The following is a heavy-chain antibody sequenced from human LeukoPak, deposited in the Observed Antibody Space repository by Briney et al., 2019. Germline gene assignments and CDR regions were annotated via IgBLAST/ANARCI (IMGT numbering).Heavy chain of an antibody. J-gene: IGHJ4*02. CDR1: GFTFSSYA. D-gene: IGHD6-6*01. CDR2: ISGSGDNT. Sequence: GGSLRLSCAASGFTFSSYAMSWIRQVPGKGLEWVSVISGSGDNTYYADSVKGRFTISRDNSKNMLYLQMNSLRAEDTAVYYCAKWKYSNSGIDDYWGQGTLVTVSS. CDR3: AKWKYSNSGIDDY. V-gene: IGHV3-23*01.